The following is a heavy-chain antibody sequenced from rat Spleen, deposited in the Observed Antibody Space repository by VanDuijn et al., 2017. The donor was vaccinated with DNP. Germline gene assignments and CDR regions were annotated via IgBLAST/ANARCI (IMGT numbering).Heavy chain of an antibody. CDR2: INKDSSAI. J-gene: IGHJ2*01. D-gene: IGHD1-11*01. V-gene: IGHV4-2*01. CDR1: GFNFNDYW. CDR3: ARGPNYGGYSDYFDY. Sequence: EVKLVESGGGLVQPGRSLKLSCAASGFNFNDYWMGWVRQAPGKGLEWIGQINKDSSAIAYIPSLKDKLTISRDNDQNTLHLQMSNLVSEDTAFYYCARGPNYGGYSDYFDYWGQGVMVTVSS.